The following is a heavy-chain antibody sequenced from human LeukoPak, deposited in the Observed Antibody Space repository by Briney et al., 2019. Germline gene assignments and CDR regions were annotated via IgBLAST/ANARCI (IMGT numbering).Heavy chain of an antibody. Sequence: GGSLRLSCAASGFTFSSYPLHWVRQAPGKGLDGVAVISDDGNNPYYSDSVKGRFTISRDNSKNTIYLQMNSLRAEDTAVYYCASIFSSGYSYFDFWGQGTLVTVSS. CDR3: ASIFSSGYSYFDF. V-gene: IGHV3-30-3*01. J-gene: IGHJ4*02. CDR1: GFTFSSYP. CDR2: ISDDGNNP. D-gene: IGHD5-18*01.